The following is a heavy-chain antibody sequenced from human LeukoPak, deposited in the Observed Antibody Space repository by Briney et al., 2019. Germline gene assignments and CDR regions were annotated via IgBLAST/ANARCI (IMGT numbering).Heavy chain of an antibody. CDR2: INYSGST. Sequence: PSETLSLTCAVYGGSFSGYYWSWIRQPPGKGLEWIGEINYSGSTNYNPSLKSRVTISVDTSKNQFSLKLSSVTAADTAVYYCARAQELYYDFWSGYYNFDASRGYFDYWGQGALVTVSS. V-gene: IGHV4-34*01. CDR1: GGSFSGYY. J-gene: IGHJ4*02. D-gene: IGHD3-3*01. CDR3: ARAQELYYDFWSGYYNFDASRGYFDY.